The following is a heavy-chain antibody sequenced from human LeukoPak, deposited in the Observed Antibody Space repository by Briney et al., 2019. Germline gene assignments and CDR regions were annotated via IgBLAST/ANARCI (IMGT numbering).Heavy chain of an antibody. CDR3: ARHGTSSNVDY. CDR2: IYYSGST. J-gene: IGHJ4*02. CDR1: GGSISSYY. Sequence: SETLSLTCTVSGGSISSYYWSWIRQPPGKGLEWIGYIYYSGSTNYNPSLKSRVTISVDTSKNQFSLKLSSVTAADTAVYYCARHGTSSNVDYWGQGTLVTVSS. V-gene: IGHV4-59*08. D-gene: IGHD2-2*01.